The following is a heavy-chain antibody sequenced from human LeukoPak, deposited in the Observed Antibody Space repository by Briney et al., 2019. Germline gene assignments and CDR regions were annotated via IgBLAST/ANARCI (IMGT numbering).Heavy chain of an antibody. CDR3: AREGYYYDSSGYLDY. CDR2: IKQDGSEK. V-gene: IGHV3-7*01. CDR1: GFTFSSYW. Sequence: QPGGSLRLSCAASGFTFSSYWMSWVRQAPGKGLEWVANIKQDGSEKYYVDSVKGRFTISRDNAKNSLYLQMNSLRAEDTAVYYCAREGYYYDSSGYLDYWGQGTLVTVSS. D-gene: IGHD3-22*01. J-gene: IGHJ4*02.